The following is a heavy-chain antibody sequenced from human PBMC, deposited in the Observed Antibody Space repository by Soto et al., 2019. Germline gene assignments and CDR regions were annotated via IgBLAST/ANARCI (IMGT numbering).Heavy chain of an antibody. Sequence: QVQVVESGGGVVQPGRSLRLSCAASGFTFSSYGMHWVRQAPGKGLEWVAVISYHGNDTYYADSVKGRFTISRDNFKSTLDLQMSWLRAEDTAIFCCAKDLLPNTATRCGSWGQGTRVTVSS. CDR2: ISYHGNDT. V-gene: IGHV3-30*18. CDR1: GFTFSSYG. D-gene: IGHD2-15*01. CDR3: AKDLLPNTATRCGS. J-gene: IGHJ5*02.